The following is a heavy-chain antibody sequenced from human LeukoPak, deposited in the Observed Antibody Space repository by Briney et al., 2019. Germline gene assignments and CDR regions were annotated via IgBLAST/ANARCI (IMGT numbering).Heavy chain of an antibody. CDR1: GFTVTTNY. CDR3: TKDRSAVATL. J-gene: IGHJ3*01. CDR2: IYSGGYT. D-gene: IGHD5-12*01. V-gene: IGHV3-53*01. Sequence: TGGSLRLSCAASGFTVTTNYMTWVRQAPGKGLEWVSIIYSGGYTDYADSVKGRFTISRDNSKNTLYLQMNSLRAEDTAIYYCTKDRSAVATLWGQGTMVTVSS.